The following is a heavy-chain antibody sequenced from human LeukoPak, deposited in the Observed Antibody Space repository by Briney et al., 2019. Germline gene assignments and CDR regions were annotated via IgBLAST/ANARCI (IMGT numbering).Heavy chain of an antibody. CDR1: GFTFSSYA. V-gene: IGHV3-23*01. D-gene: IGHD6-19*01. CDR3: AKSGIAVAGTVLFSGYYFDY. Sequence: GGSLRLSCAASGFTFSSYAVSWVRQAPGKGLEWVSAISGSGGSTYYADSVKGRFTISRDNSKNTLYLQMNSLRAEDTAVYYCAKSGIAVAGTVLFSGYYFDYWGQGTLVTVSS. J-gene: IGHJ4*02. CDR2: ISGSGGST.